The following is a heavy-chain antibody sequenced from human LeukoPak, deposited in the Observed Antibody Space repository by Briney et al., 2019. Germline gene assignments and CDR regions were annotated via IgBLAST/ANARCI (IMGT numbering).Heavy chain of an antibody. CDR1: GYSFTSYW. Sequence: GESLKISCKGSGYSFTSYWIGWVRQMPGKGLEWMGIIYLGDSDTKYSPSFQGQVTISADKSIRTAYLHWRSLKASDTAMYYCVRLAYCGGDCYSRWFDPWGQGTLVTVSS. CDR3: VRLAYCGGDCYSRWFDP. CDR2: IYLGDSDT. J-gene: IGHJ5*02. V-gene: IGHV5-51*01. D-gene: IGHD2-21*02.